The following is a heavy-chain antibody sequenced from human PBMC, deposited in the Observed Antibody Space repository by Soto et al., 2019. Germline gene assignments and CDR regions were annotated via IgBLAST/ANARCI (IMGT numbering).Heavy chain of an antibody. Sequence: QVQLQESGPRLVKPTETLSLTGNVSGGSFSPNNWSWIRQPPGKGLEWVGYIYYGGTTSYNPSLKSRVTISLETSKSQFSLRLSSVIAADTAVYYCARLGAYYQSLDPWGPGTLVTVSS. CDR3: ARLGAYYQSLDP. CDR1: GGSFSPNN. CDR2: IYYGGTT. J-gene: IGHJ5*02. V-gene: IGHV4-59*08. D-gene: IGHD2-21*01.